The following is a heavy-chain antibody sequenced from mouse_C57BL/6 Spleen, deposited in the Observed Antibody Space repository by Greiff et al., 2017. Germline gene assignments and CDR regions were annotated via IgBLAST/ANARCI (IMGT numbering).Heavy chain of an antibody. CDR1: GYTFTSYW. CDR2: IHPNSGST. CDR3: ERGGLGVWCFDV. V-gene: IGHV1-64*01. J-gene: IGHJ1*03. D-gene: IGHD4-1*01. Sequence: QVQLQQPGAELVKPGASVKLSCKASGYTFTSYWMHWVKQRPGQGLEWIGMIHPNSGSTNSNEKFKSKATLTVAKSSSTAYMQLSSLTSEDSAVSDCERGGLGVWCFDVWGTGTPVTVSS.